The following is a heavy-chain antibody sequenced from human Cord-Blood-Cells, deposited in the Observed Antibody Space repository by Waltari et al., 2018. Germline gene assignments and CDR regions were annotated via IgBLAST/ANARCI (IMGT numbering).Heavy chain of an antibody. J-gene: IGHJ3*02. Sequence: QVQLVQSGAAVKKPGASVTVSCKASGYPFTGHYIHWLRQAPGQGLEWMGWINPNSGGTNYAQKFQGRVTMTRDTSISTAYMELSRLRSYDTAVYYCARGGRVVLGNDAFDIWGQGTMVTVSS. CDR3: ARGGRVVLGNDAFDI. CDR1: GYPFTGHY. CDR2: INPNSGGT. D-gene: IGHD3-10*01. V-gene: IGHV1-2*02.